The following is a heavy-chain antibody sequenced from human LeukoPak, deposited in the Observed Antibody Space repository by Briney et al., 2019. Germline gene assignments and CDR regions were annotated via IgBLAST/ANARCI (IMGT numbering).Heavy chain of an antibody. J-gene: IGHJ4*02. Sequence: ASVKVSCKASGYTFTSYAMNWVRQAPGQGLEWMGWINTNTGNPTYVQGFTGRSVFSLDTSVSTAYLQISSLKTEDTAVYYCARVSRSRGEWLFDYWGQGTLVSVSS. CDR3: ARVSRSRGEWLFDY. CDR2: INTNTGNP. CDR1: GYTFTSYA. D-gene: IGHD3-3*01. V-gene: IGHV7-4-1*02.